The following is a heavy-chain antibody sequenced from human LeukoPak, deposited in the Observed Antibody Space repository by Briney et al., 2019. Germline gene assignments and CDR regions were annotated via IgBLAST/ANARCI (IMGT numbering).Heavy chain of an antibody. CDR2: INSDGSST. CDR3: ARGGELLYYYYGMDV. V-gene: IGHV3-74*01. J-gene: IGHJ6*02. D-gene: IGHD1-26*01. CDR1: GFTFSRYW. Sequence: GGSLRLSCAASGFTFSRYWMHWVRQAPGKGLVWVSRINSDGSSTSYADSVKGRFTISRDNAKNTLYLQMNSLRAEDTAVYYCARGGELLYYYYGMDVWGQGTTVTVSS.